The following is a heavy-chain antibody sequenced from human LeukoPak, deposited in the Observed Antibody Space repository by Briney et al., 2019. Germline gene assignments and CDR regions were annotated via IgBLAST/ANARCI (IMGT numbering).Heavy chain of an antibody. D-gene: IGHD1-26*01. CDR2: ISSSSSYI. J-gene: IGHJ4*02. V-gene: IGHV3-21*01. CDR3: ARPARSYCGPLTY. Sequence: GGSLRLSCAASGFTFSSYSMNWVRQAPGKGLEWVSSISSSSSYIYYADSVKGRFTISRDNSKNTLYLQMNSLRAEDTAVYYCARPARSYCGPLTYWGQGTLVTVSS. CDR1: GFTFSSYS.